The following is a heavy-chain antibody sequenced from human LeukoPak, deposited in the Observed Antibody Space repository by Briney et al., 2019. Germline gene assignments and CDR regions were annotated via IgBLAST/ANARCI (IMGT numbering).Heavy chain of an antibody. CDR1: GYTFTSYG. V-gene: IGHV1-18*01. J-gene: IGHJ4*02. CDR3: AREIAVAGTGHFDY. CDR2: ISAYNDNT. D-gene: IGHD6-19*01. Sequence: GASVKVSCKASGYTFTSYGISWVRQAPGQGLEWMGWISAYNDNTHYAQKLLGRVTMTTDTSTSTAYMELRSLRSDDTAVYYCAREIAVAGTGHFDYWGQGTLVTVSS.